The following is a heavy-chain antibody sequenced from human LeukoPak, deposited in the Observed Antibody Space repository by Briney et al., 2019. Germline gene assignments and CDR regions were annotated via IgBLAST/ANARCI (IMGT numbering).Heavy chain of an antibody. V-gene: IGHV3-21*01. CDR1: GFSFSSYS. CDR2: ISSGSTYI. Sequence: GVSLRLSCAASGFSFSSYSRNWVRQAPGKGLEWVSSISSGSTYIYYADSVKGRFTISRDTAKNSLYLQVRTLRAEDTAVYYCAREISSSTSFDYWGQGTLVTVSS. J-gene: IGHJ4*02. CDR3: AREISSSTSFDY. D-gene: IGHD2-2*01.